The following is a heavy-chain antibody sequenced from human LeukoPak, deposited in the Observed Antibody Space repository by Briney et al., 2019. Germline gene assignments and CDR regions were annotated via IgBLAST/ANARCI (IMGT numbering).Heavy chain of an antibody. CDR1: GGSFSGYY. D-gene: IGHD3-22*01. CDR3: ARAVFSSGYYLDY. V-gene: IGHV4-34*01. J-gene: IGHJ4*02. CDR2: INHSGST. Sequence: SETLSLTCAVYGGSFSGYYWSWIRQPPGKGLEWIGEINHSGSTNYNPSLKSRVTTSVDTSKNQFSLKLSSVTAADTAVYYCARAVFSSGYYLDYWGQGTLVTVSS.